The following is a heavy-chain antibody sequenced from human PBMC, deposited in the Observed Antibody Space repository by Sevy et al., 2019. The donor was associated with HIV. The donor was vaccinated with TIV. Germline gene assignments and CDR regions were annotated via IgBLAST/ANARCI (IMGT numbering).Heavy chain of an antibody. J-gene: IGHJ3*02. CDR1: GYTFTSYG. CDR2: ISGYNGNT. D-gene: IGHD1-1*01. CDR3: ARVEIASNAFDI. V-gene: IGHV1-18*01. Sequence: ASVKVSCKASGYTFTSYGISWVRQAPGQGLEWMGWISGYNGNTNYAQKLQGRVTMTTDTSTSTAYMELRSLRSDDTAVYYCARVEIASNAFDIWGQGPMVTVSS.